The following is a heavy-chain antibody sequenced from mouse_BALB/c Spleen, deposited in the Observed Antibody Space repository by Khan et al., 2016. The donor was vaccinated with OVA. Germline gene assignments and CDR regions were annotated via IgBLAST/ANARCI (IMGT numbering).Heavy chain of an antibody. Sequence: QLEESGPGLVKPSQSLSLTCTVTGYSITSDYAWNWIRQFPGNKLEWMGYISYSGSTTYNPSLKSRISITRDTAKDQFFLQLKSVTSEDTATYDCASDLGRYYAMDYWGQGTSVTVSS. J-gene: IGHJ4*01. CDR2: ISYSGST. V-gene: IGHV3-2*02. CDR1: GYSITSDYA. CDR3: ASDLGRYYAMDY. D-gene: IGHD4-1*01.